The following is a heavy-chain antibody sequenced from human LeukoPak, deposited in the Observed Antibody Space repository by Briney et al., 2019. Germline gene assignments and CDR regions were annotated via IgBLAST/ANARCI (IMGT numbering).Heavy chain of an antibody. CDR3: ARDLAYYYDSSYD. Sequence: PGGSLRLSCAASGFTFSIYSMNWVRQAPGKGLEWVSSIDGSSSIINYGDSVKGRFTISRDNAKNSVFLQMNSLRADDTAVYYCARDLAYYYDSSYDWGQGTLVTVSS. V-gene: IGHV3-21*01. J-gene: IGHJ4*02. D-gene: IGHD3-22*01. CDR2: IDGSSSII. CDR1: GFTFSIYS.